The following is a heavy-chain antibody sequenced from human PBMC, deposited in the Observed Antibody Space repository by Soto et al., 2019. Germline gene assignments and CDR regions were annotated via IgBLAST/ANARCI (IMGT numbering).Heavy chain of an antibody. Sequence: QVQLVQSGAEVEKPGASVRVSCKTSGYTFTAYYSHWVRQAPGRGLEWMGWNNHNSGVANYAQNFQGRVAMTRDTSISTVYLDVSKMRSEDTTVYYCARQGSGTEYPQYFYYGMDVWGQGTTGAAAS. V-gene: IGHV1-2*02. CDR2: NNHNSGVA. CDR1: GYTFTAYY. D-gene: IGHD6-19*01. CDR3: ARQGSGTEYPQYFYYGMDV. J-gene: IGHJ6*02.